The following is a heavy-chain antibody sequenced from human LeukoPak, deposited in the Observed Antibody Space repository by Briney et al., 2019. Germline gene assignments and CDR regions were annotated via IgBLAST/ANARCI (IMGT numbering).Heavy chain of an antibody. CDR3: ARLLGHVTTSDY. D-gene: IGHD4-11*01. CDR2: LWQDGSDI. V-gene: IGHV3-7*01. J-gene: IGHJ4*02. Sequence: GGSLRLSCAASGFIFSNSYMSWVRQAPSKGLEWVATLWQDGSDIYYLDSVKGRFTISRDNAQKSLYLHMNSLTVEDAAVYYCARLLGHVTTSDYWGQGTLVTVSS. CDR1: GFIFSNSY.